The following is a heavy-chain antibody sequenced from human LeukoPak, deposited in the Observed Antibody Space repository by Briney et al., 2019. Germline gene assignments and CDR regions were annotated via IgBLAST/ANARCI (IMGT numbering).Heavy chain of an antibody. V-gene: IGHV4-30-2*01. J-gene: IGHJ6*02. CDR3: AASRGYGCYGMDV. CDR2: IYHSGST. D-gene: IGHD5-12*01. Sequence: PSETLSLTCAVSGGSISSGGYSWSWIRQPPGKGLEWIGYIYHSGSTYYNPSLKSRVTISVDRSKNQFSLKLSSVTAADTAVYYCAASRGYGCYGMDVWGQGTTVTVSS. CDR1: GGSISSGGYS.